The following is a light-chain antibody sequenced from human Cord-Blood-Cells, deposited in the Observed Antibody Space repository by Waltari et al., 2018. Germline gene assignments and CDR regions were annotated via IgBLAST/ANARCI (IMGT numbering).Light chain of an antibody. CDR2: EGN. Sequence: QSALTQPASVSGSPGQSITISCTGTSSDVGSYNLVSWYQQHPGKAPKLMVYEGNKRPSGVSNRFSGSKSGNTASLTISGLQAEDEADYYCCSYAGSSTFGVFGGGTKLTVL. V-gene: IGLV2-23*01. CDR1: SSDVGSYNL. CDR3: CSYAGSSTFGV. J-gene: IGLJ3*02.